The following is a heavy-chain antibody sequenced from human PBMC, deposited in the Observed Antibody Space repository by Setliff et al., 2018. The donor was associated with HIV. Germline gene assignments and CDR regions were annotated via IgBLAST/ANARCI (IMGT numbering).Heavy chain of an antibody. Sequence: GASVKVSCKASGYNFSTYALHWVRQAPGQRLEWLGWMNAASGKTKYSEEFQSRISFTRDTSAKTAYLELTKLTSEDMAIYYCVRVRVGGSLYFGFWGQGTPVTVSS. CDR3: VRVRVGGSLYFGF. CDR1: GYNFSTYA. V-gene: IGHV1-3*03. J-gene: IGHJ4*02. D-gene: IGHD1-26*01. CDR2: MNAASGKT.